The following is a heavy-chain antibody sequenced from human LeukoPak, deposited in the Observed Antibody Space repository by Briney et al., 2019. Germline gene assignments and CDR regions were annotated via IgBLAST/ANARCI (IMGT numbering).Heavy chain of an antibody. Sequence: ASVKVSCKASGGTFSSYAISWVRQAPGQGLEWMGWMNPNSGNTGYAQKFQGRVTMTRNTSISTAYMELSSLRSEDTAVYYCARGRFGGGDYWGQGTLVTVSS. V-gene: IGHV1-8*02. CDR3: ARGRFGGGDY. CDR2: MNPNSGNT. J-gene: IGHJ4*02. D-gene: IGHD2-21*01. CDR1: GGTFSSYA.